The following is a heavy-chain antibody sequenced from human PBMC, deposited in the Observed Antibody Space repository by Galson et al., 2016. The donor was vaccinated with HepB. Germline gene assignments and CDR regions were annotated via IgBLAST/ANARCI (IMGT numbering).Heavy chain of an antibody. Sequence: SLRLSCAASGFTFRSYNMNWVRQVPGKGLQWLSYISNTSTTIYYADSVKGRFTISRDNAKDSLYLQMNSLRDEDTAVYYCAKASGGGIRWYFDYWGPGTLVTVSS. V-gene: IGHV3-48*02. J-gene: IGHJ4*02. D-gene: IGHD2-15*01. CDR2: ISNTSTTI. CDR3: AKASGGGIRWYFDY. CDR1: GFTFRSYN.